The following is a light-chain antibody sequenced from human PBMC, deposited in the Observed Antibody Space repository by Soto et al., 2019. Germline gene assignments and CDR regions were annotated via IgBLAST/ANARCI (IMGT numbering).Light chain of an antibody. J-gene: IGKJ2*01. CDR1: QTVLYRSDNKNN. V-gene: IGKV4-1*01. CDR2: WAS. Sequence: DIVMTQSPDSLAVSLGERATINCKSSQTVLYRSDNKNNLAWYQQKAGQPPKLLIYWASTRESGVPDRFSGSGSETAFTLSISSLQAEDVAVYYCQQYYSLPYTFGQGTKLEIK. CDR3: QQYYSLPYT.